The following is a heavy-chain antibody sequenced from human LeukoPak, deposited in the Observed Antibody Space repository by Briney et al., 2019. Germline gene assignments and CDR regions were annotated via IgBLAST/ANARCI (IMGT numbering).Heavy chain of an antibody. J-gene: IGHJ4*02. V-gene: IGHV4-34*01. D-gene: IGHD5-18*01. CDR3: ARARGYSYGPFGY. CDR1: GGSFSGYY. CDR2: VNHSGST. Sequence: PSETLSLTCAVYGGSFSGYYWSWIRQPPGKGLEWIGEVNHSGSTNYNPSLKSRVTISVDTSKNQFSLKLSSVTAADTAVYYCARARGYSYGPFGYWGQGTLVTVSS.